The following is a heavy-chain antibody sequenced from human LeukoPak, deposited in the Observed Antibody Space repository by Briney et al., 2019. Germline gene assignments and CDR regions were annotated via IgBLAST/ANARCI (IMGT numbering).Heavy chain of an antibody. Sequence: GSLRLSCAASGFTFSTYGMHWVRQAPGKGLEWVAVISGSGGSTYYADSVKGRFTISRDNSKNTLYLQMNSLRAEDTAVYYCAKDKGGSYAFDWFDPWGQGTLVTVSS. CDR1: GFTFSTYG. CDR2: ISGSGGST. CDR3: AKDKGGSYAFDWFDP. J-gene: IGHJ5*02. V-gene: IGHV3-23*01. D-gene: IGHD1-26*01.